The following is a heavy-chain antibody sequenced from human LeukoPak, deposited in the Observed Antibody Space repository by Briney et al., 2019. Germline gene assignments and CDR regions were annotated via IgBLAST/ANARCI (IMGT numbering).Heavy chain of an antibody. J-gene: IGHJ4*02. CDR3: ARDPLEYFGSSNHGH. Sequence: GASVKVSCTSSGYTFTSYGINWVRQAPGQGLEWLGWIRAYNDDTNYAPKFQGRVIMTTDTSTNPAYVELRSLRSDGTAVYYCARDPLEYFGSSNHGHWGRGTLLTVSS. D-gene: IGHD3-22*01. CDR1: GYTFTSYG. V-gene: IGHV1-18*01. CDR2: IRAYNDDT.